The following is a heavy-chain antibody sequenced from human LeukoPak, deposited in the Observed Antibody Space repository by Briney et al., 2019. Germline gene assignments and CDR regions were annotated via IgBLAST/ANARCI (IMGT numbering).Heavy chain of an antibody. CDR3: ANYSPYSSGWCSNPCAI. Sequence: SETLSLTCTVSGGSISRSGYYWGWIRQPPGKGLEWIGSIYYSGSTYYNPSLKSRVTISVDTSKNQFSLKLSSVTAADTAVYYCANYSPYSSGWCSNPCAIWGQGTMVTVSS. J-gene: IGHJ3*02. CDR1: GGSISRSGYY. CDR2: IYYSGST. V-gene: IGHV4-39*01. D-gene: IGHD6-19*01.